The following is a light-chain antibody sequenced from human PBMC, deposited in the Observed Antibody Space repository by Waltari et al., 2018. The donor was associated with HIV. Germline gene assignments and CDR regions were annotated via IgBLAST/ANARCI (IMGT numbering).Light chain of an antibody. Sequence: QSVLTQPPSASGTPGQRVTISCSGTTSTIGTNSVNWYQQLPGTAPKRLIFRDDQRPSGVPDRFSGSKSGTSASRTISGLQSEDEGDYYCAAWDDSLSEPYVLFGGGTRLTVL. V-gene: IGLV1-44*01. J-gene: IGLJ2*01. CDR3: AAWDDSLSEPYVL. CDR1: TSTIGTNS. CDR2: RDD.